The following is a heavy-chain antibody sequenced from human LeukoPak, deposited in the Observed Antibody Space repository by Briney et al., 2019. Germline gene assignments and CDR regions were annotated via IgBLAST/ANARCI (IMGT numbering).Heavy chain of an antibody. CDR3: VRATCSTSCHHDY. D-gene: IGHD2-2*01. CDR1: GYSISSGYY. V-gene: IGHV4-38-2*01. CDR2: IYHSGIT. J-gene: IGHJ4*02. Sequence: SETLSLTCEVSGYSISSGYYWGWIRQPPGKGLEWIGSIYHSGITYYNPSLKSRVTISVDTSKNQFSLKLTSVTAADTAVYYSVRATCSTSCHHDYWGQGTLVTVPS.